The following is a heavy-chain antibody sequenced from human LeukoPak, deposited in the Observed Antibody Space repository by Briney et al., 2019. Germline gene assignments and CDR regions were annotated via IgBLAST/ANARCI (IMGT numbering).Heavy chain of an antibody. CDR3: ARAPPWLGDKHYGLDV. CDR2: ISSRDTTT. D-gene: IGHD4-23*01. J-gene: IGHJ6*02. CDR1: GFTFSSYG. Sequence: GGSLRLSCAASGFTFSSYGMHWVRQAPGKGLEWVSSISSRDTTTNYADSVKGRFTISRDGSKNTLYLHLNSLRAEDTAVYYCARAPPWLGDKHYGLDVWGQGTTVTVSS. V-gene: IGHV3-23*01.